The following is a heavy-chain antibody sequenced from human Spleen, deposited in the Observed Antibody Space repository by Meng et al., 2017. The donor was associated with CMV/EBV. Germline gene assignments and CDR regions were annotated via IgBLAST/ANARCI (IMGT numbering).Heavy chain of an antibody. D-gene: IGHD1-7*01. CDR1: GYAFTSYG. Sequence: KAPGYAFTSYGISWVRQAPGQGLEWMGWISAYNGNTNYTQKLQGRVTLTTDTSTSTAYMELRSLRSDDTAVYYCARDRSWNYSYGDYWGQGTLVTVSS. V-gene: IGHV1-18*01. CDR2: ISAYNGNT. CDR3: ARDRSWNYSYGDY. J-gene: IGHJ4*02.